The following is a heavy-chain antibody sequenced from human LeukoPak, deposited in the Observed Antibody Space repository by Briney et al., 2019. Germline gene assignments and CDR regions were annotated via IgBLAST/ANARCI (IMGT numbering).Heavy chain of an antibody. CDR2: IYYSGST. CDR1: GGSITNINYY. CDR3: ARGSTSADYYMDV. V-gene: IGHV4-39*07. J-gene: IGHJ6*03. Sequence: PSETLSLTCTVSGGSITNINYYWGWIRQPPGKGLEWIGSIYYSGSTYYNPSLKSRVTISITSNNQFSLKLNSVTAADTAVYYCARGSTSADYYMDVWGKGTTVTVSS. D-gene: IGHD2-2*01.